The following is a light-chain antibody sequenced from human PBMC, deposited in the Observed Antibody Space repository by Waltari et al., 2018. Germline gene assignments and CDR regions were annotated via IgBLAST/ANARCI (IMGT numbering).Light chain of an antibody. CDR1: QRVSTN. CDR3: QQYNNWPRT. Sequence: ETVMTQSPATLSVSPGERVTLSCRASQRVSTNLAWYHERPCQVPRLLIYGASTRATGIPARFSGSGSGTEFTLTISSLQSEDFAVYYCQQYNNWPRTFGQGTKVEIK. J-gene: IGKJ1*01. CDR2: GAS. V-gene: IGKV3-15*01.